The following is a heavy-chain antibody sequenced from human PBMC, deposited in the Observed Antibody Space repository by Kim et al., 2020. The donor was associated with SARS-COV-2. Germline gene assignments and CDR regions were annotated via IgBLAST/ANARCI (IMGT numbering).Heavy chain of an antibody. CDR3: ARLVATRDGGNWFDP. V-gene: IGHV3-30-3*01. D-gene: IGHD5-12*01. CDR1: GFTFSSYA. Sequence: GGSLRLSCAASGFTFSSYAMHWVRQAPGKGLEWVAVISYDGSNKYYADSVKGRFTISRDNSKNTLYLQMNSLRAEDTAVYYCARLVATRDGGNWFDPWGQGTLVTVSS. J-gene: IGHJ5*02. CDR2: ISYDGSNK.